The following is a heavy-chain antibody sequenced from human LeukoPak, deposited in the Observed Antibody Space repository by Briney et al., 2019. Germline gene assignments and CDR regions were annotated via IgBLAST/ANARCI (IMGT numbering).Heavy chain of an antibody. CDR3: AREVVCSSASCEIDY. J-gene: IGHJ4*02. Sequence: GASVKVSCKASGYTFTGYYLHWVRQAPGQGLEWMGWINPNSGDTHYAQKFQGRVTMTRDTSISTAYMELSRLRSDDTAFYYCAREVVCSSASCEIDYWGQGTLVTVSS. V-gene: IGHV1-2*02. D-gene: IGHD2-2*01. CDR2: INPNSGDT. CDR1: GYTFTGYY.